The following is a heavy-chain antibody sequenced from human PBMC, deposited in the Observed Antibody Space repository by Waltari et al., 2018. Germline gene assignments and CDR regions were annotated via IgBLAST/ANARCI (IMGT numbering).Heavy chain of an antibody. D-gene: IGHD2-21*01. CDR1: GYSISSGYY. V-gene: IGHV4-38-2*01. Sequence: QVQLQESGPGLVKPSETLSLTCAVSGYSISSGYYWGWIRQPPGKGLEWIGSIYHSGSTYYNPSLNSRVTISVDTSKNQFSLKLSSVTAADTAVYYCATYSYCGGDCYSTVDYWGQGTLVTVSS. CDR2: IYHSGST. CDR3: ATYSYCGGDCYSTVDY. J-gene: IGHJ4*02.